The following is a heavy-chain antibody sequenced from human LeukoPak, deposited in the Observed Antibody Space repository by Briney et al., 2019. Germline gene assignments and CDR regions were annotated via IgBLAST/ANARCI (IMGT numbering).Heavy chain of an antibody. CDR2: IIPILGIA. CDR1: GGTFSSYA. J-gene: IGHJ6*02. Sequence: GASVTVSCKASGGTFSSYAISWVRQAPGQGLEWMGRIIPILGIANYAQRFQGRVTITADKSTSTAYMELSSLRSEDTAVYYCAKNLLGYCSGGSCYLDGMDVWGQGTTVTVSS. V-gene: IGHV1-69*04. D-gene: IGHD2-15*01. CDR3: AKNLLGYCSGGSCYLDGMDV.